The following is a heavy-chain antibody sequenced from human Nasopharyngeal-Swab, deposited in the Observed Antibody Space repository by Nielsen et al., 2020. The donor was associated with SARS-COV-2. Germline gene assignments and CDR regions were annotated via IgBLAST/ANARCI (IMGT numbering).Heavy chain of an antibody. CDR3: VRGWLQSYTSWFDP. CDR1: GGSISSYY. Sequence: SETLSLTCTVSGGSISSYYWSWIRQPPGKGLEWIGYIYYSGSTNYNPSLKSRVTISVDTSKNQFSLKLSSVTAADTAVYYCVRGWLQSYTSWFDPWGQGTLVTVSS. D-gene: IGHD5-24*01. V-gene: IGHV4-59*01. J-gene: IGHJ5*02. CDR2: IYYSGST.